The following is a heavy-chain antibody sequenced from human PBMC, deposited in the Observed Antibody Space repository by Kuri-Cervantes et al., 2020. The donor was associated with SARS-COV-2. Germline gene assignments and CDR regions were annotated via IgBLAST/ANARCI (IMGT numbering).Heavy chain of an antibody. CDR1: GGTFSSYA. CDR3: ATSRIVGAPDWFDP. J-gene: IGHJ5*02. V-gene: IGHV1-69*06. Sequence: SVKVSCKASGGTFSSYAISWVRQAPGQGLEWMGGNIPIFGTANYAQKFQGRVTMTEDTSTDTAYMELSSLRSEDTAVYYCATSRIVGAPDWFDPWGQGTLVTVSS. D-gene: IGHD1-26*01. CDR2: NIPIFGTA.